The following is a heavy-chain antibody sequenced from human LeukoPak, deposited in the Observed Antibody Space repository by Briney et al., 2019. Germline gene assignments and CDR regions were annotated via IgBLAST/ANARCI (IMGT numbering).Heavy chain of an antibody. CDR3: TSTGYSGHDPLHY. D-gene: IGHD5-12*01. J-gene: IGHJ4*02. V-gene: IGHV1-18*01. CDR2: ISAYNGNT. Sequence: ASVKVSCKASGYTFTSYGISWVRKAPGQGLEWMGWISAYNGNTKYAQTLQGRVTMTTDTSTSTAYMELRSLRSDDTAVYYCTSTGYSGHDPLHYWGRGTLVTVSS. CDR1: GYTFTSYG.